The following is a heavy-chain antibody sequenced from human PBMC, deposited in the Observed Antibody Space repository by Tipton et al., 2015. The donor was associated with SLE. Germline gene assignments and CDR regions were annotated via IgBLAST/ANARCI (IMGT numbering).Heavy chain of an antibody. V-gene: IGHV4-34*01. CDR2: INHSEST. J-gene: IGHJ4*02. CDR1: GGSFSGYY. Sequence: LRLSCAVSGGSFSGYYWSWIRQPPGKGLEWIGEINHSESTKYNPSLKSRVTISLDTSKNQFSLKLTSVTAADTAVYYCAGGLAVAGTRDYWGQGTLVTVSS. D-gene: IGHD6-19*01. CDR3: AGGLAVAGTRDY.